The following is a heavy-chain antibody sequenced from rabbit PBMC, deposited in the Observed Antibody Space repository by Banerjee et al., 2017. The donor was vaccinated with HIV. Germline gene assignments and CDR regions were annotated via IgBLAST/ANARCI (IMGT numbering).Heavy chain of an antibody. J-gene: IGHJ4*01. D-gene: IGHD8-1*01. CDR2: IGAGSSGNT. CDR1: GFSFSSSYY. V-gene: IGHV1S40*01. CDR3: ARAYADNTYLDYFDL. Sequence: QSLEESGGDLVKPGASLTLTCTASGFSFSSSYYMCWVRQAPGKGLEWIGCIGAGSSGNTYYATWAKGRFTISKTSSTTVTLQMTSLTAADTATYFCARAYADNTYLDYFDLWGQGTLVTDS.